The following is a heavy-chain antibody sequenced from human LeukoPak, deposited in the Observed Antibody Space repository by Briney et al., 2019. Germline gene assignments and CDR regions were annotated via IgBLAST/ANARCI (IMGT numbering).Heavy chain of an antibody. J-gene: IGHJ4*02. D-gene: IGHD6-13*01. V-gene: IGHV1-24*01. Sequence: EASVKVSCKVSGYTLTELSMHWVRQAPGKGLEWIGGFDPEDGETIYAQKFQGRVTMTEDTSTDTAYMELSNLRSEDTAVYYCATDRGSSWYGFDYWGQGTLVTVSS. CDR1: GYTLTELS. CDR2: FDPEDGET. CDR3: ATDRGSSWYGFDY.